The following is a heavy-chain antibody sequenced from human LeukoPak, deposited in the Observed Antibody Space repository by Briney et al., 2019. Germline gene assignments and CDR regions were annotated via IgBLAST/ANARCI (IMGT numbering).Heavy chain of an antibody. CDR2: IYTRGST. D-gene: IGHD2-15*01. V-gene: IGHV4-4*07. CDR3: ARGRYCSADICSGGDAFDI. J-gene: IGHJ3*02. CDR1: GGSINNHY. Sequence: SETLSLTCTVSGGSINNHYWSWIRQPAGKGLEWIGRIYTRGSTNYNPSLKSRVTMSVDTSKNQFSLKLSSVTAADTAVYYCARGRYCSADICSGGDAFDIWGQGTMVSVSS.